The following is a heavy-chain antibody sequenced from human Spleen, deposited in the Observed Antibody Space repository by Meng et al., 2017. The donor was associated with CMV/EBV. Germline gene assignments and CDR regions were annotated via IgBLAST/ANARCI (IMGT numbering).Heavy chain of an antibody. V-gene: IGHV1-2*02. D-gene: IGHD1-26*01. CDR2: SNPDSGAT. CDR3: ARGSGRYFYYFDY. J-gene: IGHJ4*02. Sequence: KASGNTVSAYNLHWGRQAPGQGLQWMGWSNPDSGATEYAQKFQGRVTMTRDTSISTAYMELSSLRSDDTAVYYCARGSGRYFYYFDYWGQGTLVTVSS. CDR1: GNTVSAYN.